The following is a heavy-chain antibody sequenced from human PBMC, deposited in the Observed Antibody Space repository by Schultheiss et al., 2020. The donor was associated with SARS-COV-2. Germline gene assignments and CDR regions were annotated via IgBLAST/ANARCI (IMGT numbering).Heavy chain of an antibody. Sequence: GGSLRLSCAASGFTVSSNYMSWVRQAPGKGLEWVSVIYSGGSTYYADSVKGRFTISRDNAKNSLYLQMNSLRAEDTAVYYCARDNVYGFWSGYFVWGKGTTVTVSS. J-gene: IGHJ6*04. D-gene: IGHD3/OR15-3a*01. CDR3: ARDNVYGFWSGYFV. V-gene: IGHV3-66*01. CDR1: GFTVSSNY. CDR2: IYSGGST.